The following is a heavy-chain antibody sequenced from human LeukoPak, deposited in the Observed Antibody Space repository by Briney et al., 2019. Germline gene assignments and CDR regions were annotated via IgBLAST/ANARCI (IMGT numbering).Heavy chain of an antibody. CDR3: ASSGYSSGWSNFDY. D-gene: IGHD6-19*01. CDR1: GYTFTGYY. Sequence: ASVKVSCKASGYTFTGYYMHWVRQAPGQGLEWMGWINPNSGGTNYAQKFQGRVTMTRDTSISTAYMELSRLRSDDTTVYYCASSGYSSGWSNFDYWGQGTLVTVSS. J-gene: IGHJ4*02. V-gene: IGHV1-2*02. CDR2: INPNSGGT.